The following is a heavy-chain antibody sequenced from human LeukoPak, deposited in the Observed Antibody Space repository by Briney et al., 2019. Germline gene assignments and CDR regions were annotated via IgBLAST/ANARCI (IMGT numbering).Heavy chain of an antibody. J-gene: IGHJ4*02. D-gene: IGHD3-16*01. CDR2: TYYRSKWYN. CDR1: GDSVSSNSAV. V-gene: IGHV6-1*01. Sequence: SQTLSLTCAISGDSVSSNSAVWNWIRQSPSRGLEWLGRTYYRSKWYNDYAVSVKGRITINPDTSKNQHSLQLDSVTPEDTAVYYCARIGGGGRSFDYWGQGILVTVSS. CDR3: ARIGGGGRSFDY.